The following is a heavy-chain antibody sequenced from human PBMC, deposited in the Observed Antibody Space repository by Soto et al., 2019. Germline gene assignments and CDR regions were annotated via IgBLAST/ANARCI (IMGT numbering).Heavy chain of an antibody. CDR3: ARDFTVLTGYPVGFDI. V-gene: IGHV3-21*01. CDR2: ISSSSSYI. Sequence: TGGSLRLSCAASGFTFSSYSMNWVRQAPGKGLEWVSSISSSSSYIYYADSVKGRFTISRDNAKNSLYLQMNSLRAEDTAVYYCARDFTVLTGYPVGFDIWGQGTMVTVSS. D-gene: IGHD3-9*01. J-gene: IGHJ3*02. CDR1: GFTFSSYS.